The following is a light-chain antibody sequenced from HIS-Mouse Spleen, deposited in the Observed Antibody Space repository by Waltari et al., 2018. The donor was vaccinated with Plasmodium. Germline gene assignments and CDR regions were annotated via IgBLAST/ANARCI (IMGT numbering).Light chain of an antibody. CDR1: QSISSY. CDR2: AAS. Sequence: DIQMTQSPSSLSASVGDRVPITCRASQSISSYLNWYQQKPGKAPKLLIYAASSLQSVVPSRFSGSGSGTDFTLTISSLQPEDFATYYCQQNYNTWTFGQGTKVEIK. CDR3: QQNYNTWT. V-gene: IGKV1-39*01. J-gene: IGKJ1*01.